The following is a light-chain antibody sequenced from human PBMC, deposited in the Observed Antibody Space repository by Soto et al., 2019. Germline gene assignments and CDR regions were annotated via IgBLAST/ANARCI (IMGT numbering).Light chain of an antibody. J-gene: IGLJ3*02. CDR3: QSYDSSLSGWV. V-gene: IGLV1-40*01. Sequence: VLTQPPSVSGAPGQRVTISCTGSRSNIGAGYDVHWYQQLPGTAPKLLIYGNSNRPSGVPDRFSGSKSGTSASLAITGLQAEDEADYYCQSYDSSLSGWVFGGGTQLTVL. CDR2: GNS. CDR1: RSNIGAGYD.